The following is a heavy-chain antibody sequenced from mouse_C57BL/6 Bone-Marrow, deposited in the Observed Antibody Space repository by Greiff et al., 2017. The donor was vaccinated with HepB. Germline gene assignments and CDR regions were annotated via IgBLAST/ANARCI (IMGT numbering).Heavy chain of an antibody. D-gene: IGHD1-1*01. Sequence: EVKLMESGGGLVQPGGSMKLSCAASGFTFSDAWMDWVRQSPEKGLEWVAEIRNKANNHATYYAESVKGRFTISRDDSKSSVYLQMNSLRAEDTGIYYCTSSLYYGSSYRFAYWGQGTLVTVSA. V-gene: IGHV6-6*01. CDR1: GFTFSDAW. CDR2: IRNKANNHAT. J-gene: IGHJ3*01. CDR3: TSSLYYGSSYRFAY.